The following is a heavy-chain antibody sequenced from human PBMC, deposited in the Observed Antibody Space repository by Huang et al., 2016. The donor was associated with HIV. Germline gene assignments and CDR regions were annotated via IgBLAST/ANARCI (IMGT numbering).Heavy chain of an antibody. CDR2: IYYSGDS. V-gene: IGHV4-39*01. J-gene: IGHJ6*03. D-gene: IGHD6-19*01. CDR3: ARGQSGPSQWLASLGNYYYYMDV. CDR1: GGSISGSRYY. Sequence: QLQLQESGPGPVKPSATLSLTCSVSGGSISGSRYYWGWIRQPPGKGLEWLGSIYYSGDSHYSHSRKVRVTSAVDTSKNQFSLKLSSVTAADTAVYYCARGQSGPSQWLASLGNYYYYMDVWGKGTTVTVSS.